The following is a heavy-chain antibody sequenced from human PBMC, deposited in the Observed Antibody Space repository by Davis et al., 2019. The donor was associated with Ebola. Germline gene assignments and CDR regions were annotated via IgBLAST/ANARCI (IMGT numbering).Heavy chain of an antibody. D-gene: IGHD4-11*01. V-gene: IGHV1-2*04. CDR3: ARDPRAYSNYWYFDL. Sequence: AASVKVSCKASGYTFTGYYMHWVRQAPGQGLEWMGWINPNSGGTNYAQKFQGWVTMTTDTSTSTAYMELRSLRSDDTAVYYCARDPRAYSNYWYFDLWGRGTLVTVSS. CDR2: INPNSGGT. J-gene: IGHJ2*01. CDR1: GYTFTGYY.